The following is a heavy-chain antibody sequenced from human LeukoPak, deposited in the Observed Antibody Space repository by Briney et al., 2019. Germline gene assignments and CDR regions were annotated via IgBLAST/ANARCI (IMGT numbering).Heavy chain of an antibody. V-gene: IGHV3-21*01. CDR2: ISSSSSYI. CDR3: SELGITMIGGV. CDR1: GFTFSTYS. D-gene: IGHD3-10*02. Sequence: PGGSLRLSCEVSGFTFSTYSMNWVRQAPGKGLAWVSSISSSSSYIYYADSVKGRFTISRDNAKNSLFLQMNSLRAEDTAVYYCSELGITMIGGVWGKGTTVTISS. J-gene: IGHJ6*04.